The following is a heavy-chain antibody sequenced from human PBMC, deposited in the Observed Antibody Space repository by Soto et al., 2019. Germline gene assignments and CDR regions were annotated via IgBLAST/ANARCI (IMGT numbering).Heavy chain of an antibody. Sequence: GGSLRLSCAASGFTFSSYAMHWVRQAPGKGLEWVAVISYDGSNKYYADSVKGRFTISRDNSKNTLYLQMNSLRAEDTAVYYCARDLRAAAGTFDYWGQGTLFTVSS. CDR1: GFTFSSYA. D-gene: IGHD6-13*01. J-gene: IGHJ4*02. CDR3: ARDLRAAAGTFDY. V-gene: IGHV3-30*04. CDR2: ISYDGSNK.